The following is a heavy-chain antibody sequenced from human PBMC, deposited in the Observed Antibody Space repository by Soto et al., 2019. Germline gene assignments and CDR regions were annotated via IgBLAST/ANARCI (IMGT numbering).Heavy chain of an antibody. CDR2: LSWNSGSI. CDR1: GFTFDDYA. Sequence: EVQLVESGGGLVQPGRSLILSCAASGFTFDDYAMHWVRQAPGKGLEWVSGLSWNSGSIGYADSVKGRFTISRDNAKNSLYLQMNSLRAEDTAVYYCAKDSEPKYGDYGGYFDYWGQGTLVTVAS. D-gene: IGHD4-17*01. CDR3: AKDSEPKYGDYGGYFDY. V-gene: IGHV3-9*01. J-gene: IGHJ4*02.